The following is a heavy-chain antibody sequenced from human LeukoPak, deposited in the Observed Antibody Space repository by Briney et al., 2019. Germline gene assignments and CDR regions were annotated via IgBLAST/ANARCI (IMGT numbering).Heavy chain of an antibody. D-gene: IGHD1-26*01. CDR1: GGTFSSYA. CDR2: IIPIFGTA. V-gene: IGHV1-69*13. J-gene: IGHJ3*02. Sequence: ASVKASCKASGGTFSSYAISWVRQAPGQGLEWMGGIIPIFGTANYAQKFQGRVTITADESTSTAYMELSSLRSEDTAVYYCARDRRYSGNPGAFDIWGQGTMVTVSS. CDR3: ARDRRYSGNPGAFDI.